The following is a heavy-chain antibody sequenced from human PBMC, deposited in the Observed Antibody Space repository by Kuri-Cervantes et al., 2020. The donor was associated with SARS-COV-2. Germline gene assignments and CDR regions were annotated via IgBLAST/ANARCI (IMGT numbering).Heavy chain of an antibody. J-gene: IGHJ5*02. V-gene: IGHV4-30-4*08. CDR1: GYSISSDYY. D-gene: IGHD3-22*01. CDR3: ARDQNSYDSTGYHWFDP. CDR2: IHNTGTT. Sequence: LRLSCTVSGYSISSDYYWSWIRQPPGKGPEWIGFIHNTGTTLYNPSLRSRLTISLDTSKNQFFLDLTSVTAADTAVYYCARDQNSYDSTGYHWFDPWGQGTLVTVSS.